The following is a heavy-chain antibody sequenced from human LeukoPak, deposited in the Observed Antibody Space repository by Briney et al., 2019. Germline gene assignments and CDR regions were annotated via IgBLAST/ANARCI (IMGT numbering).Heavy chain of an antibody. J-gene: IGHJ6*03. V-gene: IGHV3-30*02. CDR3: AKEGSIAAAGTAGRYYYYYMDV. D-gene: IGHD6-13*01. Sequence: GGSLRLSCAASGFTFSNFGMHWVRQAPGKGLEWVAFIRYDGSNKYYADSVKGRFTISRDNSKNTLYLQMNSLRGEDTAVYYCAKEGSIAAAGTAGRYYYYYMDVWGKGTTVTISS. CDR2: IRYDGSNK. CDR1: GFTFSNFG.